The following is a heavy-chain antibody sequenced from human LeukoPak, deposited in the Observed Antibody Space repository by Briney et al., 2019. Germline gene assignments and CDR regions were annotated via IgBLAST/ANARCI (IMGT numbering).Heavy chain of an antibody. CDR1: GFTFTSYA. D-gene: IGHD6-19*01. CDR3: AKDVNTGYSGAPYYFDF. V-gene: IGHV3-23*01. Sequence: PGGSLRLSCAASGFTFTSYAMTWVRQAPGKGLEWVSHISGSGGSKYYVDSVKGRFTISRDDSKNTVYVQMNSLRAEDTAVYYCAKDVNTGYSGAPYYFDFWGQGTLVTVSS. CDR2: ISGSGGSK. J-gene: IGHJ4*02.